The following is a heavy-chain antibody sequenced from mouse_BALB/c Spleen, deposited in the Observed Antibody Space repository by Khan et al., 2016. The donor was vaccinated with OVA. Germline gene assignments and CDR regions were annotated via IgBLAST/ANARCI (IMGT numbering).Heavy chain of an antibody. V-gene: IGHV9-3-1*01. J-gene: IGHJ1*01. CDR3: ASGGYWYFDV. D-gene: IGHD1-1*02. CDR1: GYTFTNYG. CDR2: INTYTGEP. Sequence: QIQLVQSGPELKKPGETVKISCKASGYTFTNYGMNWVKQAPGKGLKWMGWINTYTGEPTYVDDFKGRFAFSSETSASTAYLQINNLKNEDSATYFCASGGYWYFDVWGAGTTVTVSS.